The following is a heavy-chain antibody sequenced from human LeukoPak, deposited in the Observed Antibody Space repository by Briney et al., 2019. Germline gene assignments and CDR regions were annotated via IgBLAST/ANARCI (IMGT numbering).Heavy chain of an antibody. V-gene: IGHV3-7*01. CDR2: IKEDGSEK. J-gene: IGHJ4*02. CDR1: GFTLSNAW. CDR3: ARSRSGYYEDY. Sequence: GGSLRLSCAASGFTLSNAWMNWVRQAPGKGLEWVANIKEDGSEKYYVDSVKGRFTISRDNAKNSLSLQVNSLSAEDTAVYYCARSRSGYYEDYWGQGTLVTVSS. D-gene: IGHD3-22*01.